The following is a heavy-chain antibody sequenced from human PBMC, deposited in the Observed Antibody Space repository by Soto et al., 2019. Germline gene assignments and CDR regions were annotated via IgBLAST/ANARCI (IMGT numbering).Heavy chain of an antibody. CDR1: GGSVSSSSHY. V-gene: IGHV4-61*01. CDR3: ARGCCGPPSSPLDY. Sequence: PSETLSLTCTVSGGSVSSSSHYWNWIRQPPGKALEWIGYMYNSGSTNYNPSLKSRVTMSEDTSKNQFSLKLSSVTAADTAVYFCARGCCGPPSSPLDYWGQGTLVTVSS. J-gene: IGHJ4*02. D-gene: IGHD2-15*01. CDR2: MYNSGST.